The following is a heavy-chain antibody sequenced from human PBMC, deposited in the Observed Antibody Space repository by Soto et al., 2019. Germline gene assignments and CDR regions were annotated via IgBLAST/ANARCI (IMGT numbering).Heavy chain of an antibody. CDR2: ISGSGGST. J-gene: IGHJ4*02. CDR3: ARGETGDFDY. D-gene: IGHD2-21*01. V-gene: IGHV3-23*01. CDR1: GITFSTFA. Sequence: EVQLLESGGGLVQPGGSLRLSCAASGITFSTFAMNWVRQPPGKGLEWVSKISGSGGSTDYADSVKGRFTISRDNSKNTLYLQMNSLRVEDTAVYYCARGETGDFDYWGQGTLVTVFS.